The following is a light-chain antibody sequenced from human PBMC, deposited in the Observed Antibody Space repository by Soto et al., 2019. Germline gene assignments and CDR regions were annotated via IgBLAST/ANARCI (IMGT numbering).Light chain of an antibody. J-gene: IGKJ1*01. CDR2: GAS. Sequence: EIVLTQSPGTLSLSPGERATLSCRASQSVSSIYLAWYQQKPGQAPRLLIYGASSRATGIPDRFSGSGSGTDFTLTISRLATEDFAVYYCQQYGSSRWTFGQGTKVEI. CDR1: QSVSSIY. CDR3: QQYGSSRWT. V-gene: IGKV3-20*01.